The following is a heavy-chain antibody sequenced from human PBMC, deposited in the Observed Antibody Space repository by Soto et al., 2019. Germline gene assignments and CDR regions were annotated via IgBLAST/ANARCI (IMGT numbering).Heavy chain of an antibody. D-gene: IGHD3-9*01. CDR3: AKDRYDVLTGYYPPNWFDP. CDR2: ISGSGGST. CDR1: GFTFSSYA. J-gene: IGHJ5*02. V-gene: IGHV3-23*01. Sequence: EVQLLESGGGLVQPGGSLRLSCAASGFTFSSYAMSWVRQAPGKGLEWVSAISGSGGSTYYADSVKGRFTISRDNSKNTLYLQMTSLRAEDTAVYYCAKDRYDVLTGYYPPNWFDPWGQGTLVTVSS.